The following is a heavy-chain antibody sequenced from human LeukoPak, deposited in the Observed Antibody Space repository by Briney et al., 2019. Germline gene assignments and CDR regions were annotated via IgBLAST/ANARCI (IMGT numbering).Heavy chain of an antibody. D-gene: IGHD2-15*01. CDR3: ARTELGYCSGGSCYAYFDY. CDR2: IISIFGTA. CDR1: GGTFSSYA. J-gene: IGHJ4*02. Sequence: ASVKVSCKASGGTFSSYAISWVRQAPGQGLEWMGRIISIFGTANYAQKFQGRVTITTDESTSTAYMELSSLRSEDTAVYYCARTELGYCSGGSCYAYFDYWGQGTLVTVSS. V-gene: IGHV1-69*05.